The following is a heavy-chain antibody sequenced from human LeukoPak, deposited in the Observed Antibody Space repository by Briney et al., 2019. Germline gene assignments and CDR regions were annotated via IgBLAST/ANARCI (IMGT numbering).Heavy chain of an antibody. V-gene: IGHV1-18*01. CDR3: ARSLGESLYHGMDV. CDR2: VSIYKNDV. J-gene: IGHJ6*02. Sequence: ASVKVSCKASDYTLANYGLNWVRQVPGQGLEWMGWVSIYKNDVKYAQKFEGRVTMTTVTSTTTAYMELRGLRFDDTAVYYCARSLGESLYHGMDVWGQGTTVTVSS. CDR1: DYTLANYG. D-gene: IGHD3-10*01.